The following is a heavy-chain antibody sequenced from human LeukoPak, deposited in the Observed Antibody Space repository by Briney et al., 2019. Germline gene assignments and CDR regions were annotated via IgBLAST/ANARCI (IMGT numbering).Heavy chain of an antibody. J-gene: IGHJ4*02. CDR1: GGTFSSYA. V-gene: IGHV1-69*05. CDR3: ARACCSGGSCRPYYFDY. CDR2: IIPIFGTA. D-gene: IGHD2-15*01. Sequence: SVKVSCKASGGTFSSYAISWVRQAPGQGLEWMGGIIPIFGTANYAQKFQGRVTITTDESTSTAYMELSSLRSEDTAVYYCARACCSGGSCRPYYFDYWGQGTLVTVSS.